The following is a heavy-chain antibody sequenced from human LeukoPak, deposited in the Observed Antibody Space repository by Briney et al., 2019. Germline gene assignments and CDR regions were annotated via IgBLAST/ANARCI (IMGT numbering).Heavy chain of an antibody. D-gene: IGHD6-13*01. CDR1: GFTLSDYY. J-gene: IGHJ4*02. CDR2: ISSSGSTI. Sequence: PGGSLRLSCAASGFTLSDYYMSWIRQAPGKGLEWVSYISSSGSTIYYADSVKGRFTISRDNAKNSLYLQMNSLRAEDTALYYCASSSSSSGKPIDYWGQGTLVTVSS. CDR3: ASSSSSSGKPIDY. V-gene: IGHV3-11*01.